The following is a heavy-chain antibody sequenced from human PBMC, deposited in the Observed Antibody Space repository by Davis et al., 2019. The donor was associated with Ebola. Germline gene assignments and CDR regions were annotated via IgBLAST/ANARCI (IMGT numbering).Heavy chain of an antibody. CDR2: ISGSSTYK. Sequence: GGSLRLSCAASGFTFSSYTLNWVRQAPGKGLEWVSSISGSSTYKYYADSVKGRFTISRDNAKNSLYLQMNSLRAEDTAVYYCARKTPMDYWGQGTLVTVSS. J-gene: IGHJ4*02. V-gene: IGHV3-21*01. CDR1: GFTFSSYT. CDR3: ARKTPMDY. D-gene: IGHD2-15*01.